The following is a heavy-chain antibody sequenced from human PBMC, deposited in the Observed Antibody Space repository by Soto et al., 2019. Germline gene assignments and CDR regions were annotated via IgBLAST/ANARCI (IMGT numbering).Heavy chain of an antibody. D-gene: IGHD3-22*01. V-gene: IGHV3-21*01. J-gene: IGHJ4*02. Sequence: EVQLVESGGGLVKPGGTLRLSCAASGFTFSNAWMSWVRQAPGKGLEWVSSISSSSSYIYYADSVKGRFTISRDNAKNSLYLQMNSLRAEVTAVYYCARIRFTYYYDSSGYYVDYWGQGTLVTVSS. CDR2: ISSSSSYI. CDR1: GFTFSNAW. CDR3: ARIRFTYYYDSSGYYVDY.